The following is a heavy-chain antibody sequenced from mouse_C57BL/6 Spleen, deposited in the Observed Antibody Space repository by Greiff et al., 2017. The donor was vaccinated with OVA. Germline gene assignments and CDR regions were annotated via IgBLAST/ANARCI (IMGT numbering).Heavy chain of an antibody. D-gene: IGHD1-1*01. J-gene: IGHJ1*03. CDR1: GYTFTSYW. CDR2: IDPSDSYT. Sequence: QVHVKQPGAELVKPGASVKLSCEASGYTFTSYWMQWVKQRPGQGLEWIGEIDPSDSYTNYNQKFKGKATLTVDTSSSTAYMQLSSLTSEDSAVYYCARPPFITTVVADWYFDVWGTGTTVTVSS. V-gene: IGHV1-50*01. CDR3: ARPPFITTVVADWYFDV.